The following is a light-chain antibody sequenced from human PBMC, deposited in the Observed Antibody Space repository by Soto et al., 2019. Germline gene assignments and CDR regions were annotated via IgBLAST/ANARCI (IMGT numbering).Light chain of an antibody. J-gene: IGLJ2*01. CDR2: EVT. CDR3: CSYAGTTTWV. Sequence: QSVLTQPASVSGSPGQSITISCTGTSSDVGSHNFVSWYQQRPGKAPKLMIFEVTKRPSGVSSRFSASKSGNTASLTISGVQAEDEADYYCCSYAGTTTWVFGGGTKLTGL. V-gene: IGLV2-23*02. CDR1: SSDVGSHNF.